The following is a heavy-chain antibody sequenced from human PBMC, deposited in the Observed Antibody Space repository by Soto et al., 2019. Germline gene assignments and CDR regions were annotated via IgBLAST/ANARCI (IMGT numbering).Heavy chain of an antibody. D-gene: IGHD3-9*01. V-gene: IGHV4-39*01. CDR2: IYYRGNA. CDR1: EGCINSDKYY. J-gene: IGHJ4*02. Sequence: PSETLSLTCSVSEGCINSDKYYWGWIRQPPGKGLEWIGSIYYRGNAYYNPSLQTRVTISLDKSKSQFSLKLNSVTAADSAVYFCARLEGLATISYYFDFWGPGALVTVSS. CDR3: ARLEGLATISYYFDF.